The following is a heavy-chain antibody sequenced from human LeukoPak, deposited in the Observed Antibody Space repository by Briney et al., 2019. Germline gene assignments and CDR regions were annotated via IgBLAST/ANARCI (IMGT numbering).Heavy chain of an antibody. CDR1: GYTFTSYA. Sequence: GASVKVSCKASGYTFTSYAMHWVRQAPGQRLEWMGWINAGNGNTKYSQKFQGRVTITRDTSASTAYMELSRLRSDDTAVYYCARVAAAGTDYYYYMDVWGKGTTVTVSS. J-gene: IGHJ6*03. CDR2: INAGNGNT. D-gene: IGHD6-13*01. CDR3: ARVAAAGTDYYYYMDV. V-gene: IGHV1-3*01.